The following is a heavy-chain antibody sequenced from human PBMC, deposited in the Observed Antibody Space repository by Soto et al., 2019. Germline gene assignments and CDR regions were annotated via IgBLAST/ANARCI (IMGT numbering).Heavy chain of an antibody. D-gene: IGHD7-27*01. Sequence: PGGSLRLSCTASGFTFNSYFMIWVRQAPGEGLEWISAISGGGGAKYYSDSVKGRFTISRDNSNNTLYLQMNSLRADDTAVYYCAKSLTASNFRLDVWGHGTRVTVSS. CDR1: GFTFNSYF. CDR2: ISGGGGAK. J-gene: IGHJ6*02. CDR3: AKSLTASNFRLDV. V-gene: IGHV3-23*01.